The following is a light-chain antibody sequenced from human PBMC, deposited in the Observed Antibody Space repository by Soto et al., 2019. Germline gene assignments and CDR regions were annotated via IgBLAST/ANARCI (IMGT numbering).Light chain of an antibody. Sequence: DIQMTQSPSSLSVSVGERVTITCRASQSISSFLHWYQQKPGKAPQLLISASSILQSGVPSRFSGSGSGTDFTLTISSLQPEDFATYYCQQSYSTPYTFGQGTKLEIK. CDR3: QQSYSTPYT. CDR2: ASS. V-gene: IGKV1-39*01. CDR1: QSISSF. J-gene: IGKJ2*01.